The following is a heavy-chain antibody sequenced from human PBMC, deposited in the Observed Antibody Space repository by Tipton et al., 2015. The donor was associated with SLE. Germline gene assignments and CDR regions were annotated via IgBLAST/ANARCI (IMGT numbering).Heavy chain of an antibody. CDR2: ISWNSGSI. D-gene: IGHD3-3*02. Sequence: SLRLSCAASGFTFDDYAMHWVRQAPGKGLEWVSGISWNSGSIGYADSVKGRFTISRDNAKNSLYLQMNSLRAEDTAVYYCARDLADSIPSYWYFDLWGRGTLVTVSS. J-gene: IGHJ2*01. CDR1: GFTFDDYA. V-gene: IGHV3-9*01. CDR3: ARDLADSIPSYWYFDL.